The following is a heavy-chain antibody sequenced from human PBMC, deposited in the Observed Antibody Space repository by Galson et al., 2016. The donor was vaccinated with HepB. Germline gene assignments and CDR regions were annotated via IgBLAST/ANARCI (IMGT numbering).Heavy chain of an antibody. CDR3: ARMGRGYDFWSGYYYPADY. D-gene: IGHD3-3*01. Sequence: SYAISWVRQAPGQGLEWMGGIIPIFGTPNYAQKFQGRVTITADKSTSTAYMELSSLGFEDTAVYYCARMGRGYDFWSGYYYPADYWGQGTLVTVSS. J-gene: IGHJ4*02. CDR2: IIPIFGTP. CDR1: SYA. V-gene: IGHV1-69*06.